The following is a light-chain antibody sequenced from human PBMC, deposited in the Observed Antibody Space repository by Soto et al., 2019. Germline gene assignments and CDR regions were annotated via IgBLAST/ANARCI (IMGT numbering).Light chain of an antibody. CDR2: DDT. J-gene: IGLJ2*01. V-gene: IGLV2-23*02. CDR3: CSYAGSSTVGV. Sequence: QSALTQPASVSGSPGQSVTISCTGTSSDVGSYNLVSWYQQHPGKAPKLLIYDDTKRPSGVSNRFSGSKSGNTASLTISGLQAEDEADYYCCSYAGSSTVGVFGGGTKLTVL. CDR1: SSDVGSYNL.